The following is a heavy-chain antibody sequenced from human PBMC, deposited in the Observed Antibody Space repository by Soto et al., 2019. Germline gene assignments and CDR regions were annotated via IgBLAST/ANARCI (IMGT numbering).Heavy chain of an antibody. CDR1: GDSLGNYY. D-gene: IGHD3-16*01. J-gene: IGHJ6*02. V-gene: IGHV4-4*07. CDR3: AGVVWFRGMDV. CDR2: VSSSGNT. Sequence: SETLSLTCTVSGDSLGNYYWFWIRQPVGKGLEWIGRVSSSGNTNANPTLNSRITINPDTSKNQFSLHIYSVTPEDTAVDYCAGVVWFRGMDVWGQGTPVTSP.